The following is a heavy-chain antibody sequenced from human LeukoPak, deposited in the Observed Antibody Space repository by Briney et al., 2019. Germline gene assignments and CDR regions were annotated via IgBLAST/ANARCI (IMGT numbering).Heavy chain of an antibody. CDR2: INPSGGST. J-gene: IGHJ6*02. CDR3: AREAVAGPNYYYYGMDV. V-gene: IGHV1-46*01. D-gene: IGHD6-19*01. Sequence: ASVKVSCKASGYTFTSYYMHWVRQAPGQGLEWMGIINPSGGSTSYAQKFQGRVTMTRDTSTSTVYMEPSSLRSEDTAVYYCAREAVAGPNYYYYGMDVWGQGTTVTVSS. CDR1: GYTFTSYY.